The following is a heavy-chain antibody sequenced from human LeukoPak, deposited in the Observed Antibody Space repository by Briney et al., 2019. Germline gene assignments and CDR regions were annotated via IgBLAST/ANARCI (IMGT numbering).Heavy chain of an antibody. CDR2: ISGSGGST. CDR1: GFTFSSYA. V-gene: IGHV3-23*01. CDR3: AKGVRSSRPANDAFDI. D-gene: IGHD1-26*01. Sequence: GGSLRLSCAASGFTFSSYAMSWVRQAPGKGLEWVSAISGSGGSTYYADSVKGRFTISRDNSKNTLYLQMNSLRAEDTAVYYCAKGVRSSRPANDAFDIWGQGTMVTVSS. J-gene: IGHJ3*02.